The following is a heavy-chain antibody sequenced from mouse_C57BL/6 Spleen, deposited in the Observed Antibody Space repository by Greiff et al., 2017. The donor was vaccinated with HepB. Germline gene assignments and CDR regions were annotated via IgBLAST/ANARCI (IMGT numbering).Heavy chain of an antibody. CDR2: IHPNSGST. V-gene: IGHV1-64*01. Sequence: VQLQQPGAELVKPGASVKLSCKASGYTFTSYWMHWVKQRPGQGLEWIGMIHPNSGSTNYNEKFKSKATLTVDKSSSTAYMHLSSLTSEDSAVYYCARTNYGSSYVEFAYWGQGTLVTVSA. CDR3: ARTNYGSSYVEFAY. CDR1: GYTFTSYW. D-gene: IGHD1-1*01. J-gene: IGHJ3*01.